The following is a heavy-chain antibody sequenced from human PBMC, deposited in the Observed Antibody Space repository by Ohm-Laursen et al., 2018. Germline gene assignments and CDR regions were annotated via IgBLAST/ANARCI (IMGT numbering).Heavy chain of an antibody. J-gene: IGHJ5*02. CDR3: ARCSADYGDYEGWFDP. Sequence: TQTLTLTCTFSGFSLSTSGVGVGWIRQPPGKALGWLALIYWDDDKRYSPSLKSRLTITKDTSKNQVVLTMTNMDPVDTATYYCARCSADYGDYEGWFDPWGQGTLVTVSS. CDR1: GFSLSTSGVG. CDR2: IYWDDDK. D-gene: IGHD4-17*01. V-gene: IGHV2-5*02.